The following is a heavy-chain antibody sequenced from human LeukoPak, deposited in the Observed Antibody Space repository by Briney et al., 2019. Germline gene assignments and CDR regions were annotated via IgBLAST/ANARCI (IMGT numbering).Heavy chain of an antibody. J-gene: IGHJ4*02. CDR2: IKQDGSEK. CDR1: GFTFRSYW. V-gene: IGHV3-7*01. Sequence: PGGSLRLSCAASGFTFRSYWMSWVRQAPGRGLEWVAHIKQDGSEKYYVDSVKGRFTISRDNAKNSLYLQMNSPRAEDTAVYYCATTGWFGESNFDYWGQGTLVTVSS. D-gene: IGHD3-10*01. CDR3: ATTGWFGESNFDY.